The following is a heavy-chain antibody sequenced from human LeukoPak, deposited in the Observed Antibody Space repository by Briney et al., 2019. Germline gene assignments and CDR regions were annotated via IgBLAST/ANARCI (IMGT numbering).Heavy chain of an antibody. Sequence: ASVKVSCKVSGYTLTELSMHWVRQAPGKGLEWMGGFDPEDGETIYAQKFQGRVTMTEDTSTDTAYMELSSLRSEDTAVYYCATNIVGATGMGYFDYRGQGTLVTVSS. V-gene: IGHV1-24*01. CDR2: FDPEDGET. D-gene: IGHD1-26*01. CDR1: GYTLTELS. CDR3: ATNIVGATGMGYFDY. J-gene: IGHJ4*02.